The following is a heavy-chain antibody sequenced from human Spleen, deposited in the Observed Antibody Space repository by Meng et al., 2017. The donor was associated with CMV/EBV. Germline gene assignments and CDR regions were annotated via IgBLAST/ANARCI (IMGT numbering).Heavy chain of an antibody. V-gene: IGHV3-49*04. CDR2: IRTKAYGGTT. J-gene: IGHJ4*02. CDR3: AKDYFLMDPSPLDY. CDR1: GFTFGDYA. Sequence: GESLKISCTASGFTFGDYAVTWVRQTPGKGLEWVGFIRTKAYGGTTEFAASMKGRFTISRDDSKSVAYLQMNSLKTEDTALYFCAKDYFLMDPSPLDYWGQGTLVTVSS. D-gene: IGHD2-8*01.